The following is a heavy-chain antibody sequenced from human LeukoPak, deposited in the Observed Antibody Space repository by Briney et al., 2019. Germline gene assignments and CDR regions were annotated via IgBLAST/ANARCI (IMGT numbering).Heavy chain of an antibody. CDR1: GFTFSSYA. D-gene: IGHD3-22*01. V-gene: IGHV3-23*01. CDR3: AKWEMITMIVVASIDY. J-gene: IGHJ4*02. CDR2: ISGSGGST. Sequence: GGSLRLSRAASGFTFSSYAMSWVRQAPGKGLEWVSAISGSGGSTYYADSVKGRFTISRDNSKNTLYLQMNSLRAEDTAVYYCAKWEMITMIVVASIDYWGQGTLVTVSS.